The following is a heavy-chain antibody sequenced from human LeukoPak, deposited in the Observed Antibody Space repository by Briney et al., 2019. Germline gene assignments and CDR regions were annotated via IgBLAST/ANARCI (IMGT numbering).Heavy chain of an antibody. Sequence: SETLSLTCTVSGGSISSSSYYWGWIRQPPGKGLEWIGSIYYSGSTYYNPSLKSRVTISVDTSKNQFSLKLSSVTAADTAVYYCARHARPVGGYGDFDYWGQGTLVTVSS. J-gene: IGHJ4*02. CDR1: GGSISSSSYY. CDR2: IYYSGST. CDR3: ARHARPVGGYGDFDY. V-gene: IGHV4-39*01. D-gene: IGHD4-17*01.